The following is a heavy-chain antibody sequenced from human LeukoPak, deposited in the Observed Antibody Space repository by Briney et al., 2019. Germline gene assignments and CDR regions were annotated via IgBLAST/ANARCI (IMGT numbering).Heavy chain of an antibody. CDR2: IYPGDSDT. CDR1: GYSFTSYW. CDR3: ARLSLLDIVVAPAAHFDY. V-gene: IGHV5-51*01. Sequence: GESLKISCKGSGYSFTSYWIGWVRQMPGKGLEWMGIIYPGDSDTRYSPSFQGQVTISADKSISTAYLQWSSLKASDTAMYYCARLSLLDIVVAPAAHFDYWGQGTLVTVSS. D-gene: IGHD2-2*01. J-gene: IGHJ4*02.